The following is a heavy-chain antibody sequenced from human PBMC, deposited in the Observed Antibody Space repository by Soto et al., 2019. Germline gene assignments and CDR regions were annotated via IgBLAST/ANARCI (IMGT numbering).Heavy chain of an antibody. Sequence: SVKVSCKASGGTFSSYTISWVRQAPGQGLEWMGRIIPILGIANYAQKFQGRVTITADKSTSTAYMELSSLRSEDTAVYYCARDRVGHDSSGFDYWGQGTLVTVSS. CDR3: ARDRVGHDSSGFDY. V-gene: IGHV1-69*04. D-gene: IGHD5-12*01. J-gene: IGHJ4*02. CDR1: GGTFSSYT. CDR2: IIPILGIA.